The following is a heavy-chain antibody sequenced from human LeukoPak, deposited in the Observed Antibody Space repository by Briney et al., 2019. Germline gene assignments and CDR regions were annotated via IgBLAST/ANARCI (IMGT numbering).Heavy chain of an antibody. D-gene: IGHD6-13*01. CDR3: ARGPYSTSWSPLGY. J-gene: IGHJ4*02. CDR1: GYSFGSYW. Sequence: GESLKISCKGSGYSFGSYWIGWVRQMPGKGLEWMGIIYPDDSDTRYSPSFRGQVTISADKSISTAYLQWTSLKASDTAMYYCARGPYSTSWSPLGYWGQGTLVTVSS. V-gene: IGHV5-51*01. CDR2: IYPDDSDT.